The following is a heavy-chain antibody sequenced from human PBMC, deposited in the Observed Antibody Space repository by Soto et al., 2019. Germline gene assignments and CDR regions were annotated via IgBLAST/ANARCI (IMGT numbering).Heavy chain of an antibody. J-gene: IGHJ5*02. CDR2: ISTSGSTV. Sequence: EVQLVESGGALVQPGGSLRLSCAASRFTFSTYEMNWVRQAPGKGLEWVSYISTSGSTVYYADSVKGRFTISRDNAKNSLYLQMNSLRDEDTAVYYCAREMKQQLAYNWFDPWGQGTLVTVSS. V-gene: IGHV3-48*03. D-gene: IGHD6-13*01. CDR1: RFTFSTYE. CDR3: AREMKQQLAYNWFDP.